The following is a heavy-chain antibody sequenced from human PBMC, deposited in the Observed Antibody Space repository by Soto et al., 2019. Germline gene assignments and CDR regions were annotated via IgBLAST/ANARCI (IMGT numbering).Heavy chain of an antibody. CDR2: ISFDGSNK. Sequence: QVQLVQSGGGVVQPGRSLRLSCAASAFTFSHYAIHWVRQAPGKGLEWVAGISFDGSNKYYADSVKGRFTISRDNSKNTLSLQMNSLRPEDTAVYYCARDLGELWSSYFDYWGQGTLVTVSS. CDR1: AFTFSHYA. J-gene: IGHJ4*02. CDR3: ARDLGELWSSYFDY. D-gene: IGHD3-10*01. V-gene: IGHV3-30-3*01.